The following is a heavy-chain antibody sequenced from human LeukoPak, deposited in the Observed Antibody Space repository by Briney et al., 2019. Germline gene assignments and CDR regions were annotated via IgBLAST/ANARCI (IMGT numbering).Heavy chain of an antibody. CDR1: GGTFSSYA. V-gene: IGHV1-69*06. CDR3: ARLVVPAAIGGLYYFDY. J-gene: IGHJ4*02. Sequence: GASVKVSCKASGGTFSSYAISWVRQAPGQGLEWMGGIIPIFGTANYAQKFQGRVTITADKSTSTAYTELSSLRSEDTAVYYCARLVVPAAIGGLYYFDYWGQGTLVTVSS. CDR2: IIPIFGTA. D-gene: IGHD2-2*01.